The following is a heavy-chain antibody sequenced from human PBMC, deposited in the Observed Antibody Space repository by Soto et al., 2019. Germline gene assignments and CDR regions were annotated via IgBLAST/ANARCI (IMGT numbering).Heavy chain of an antibody. V-gene: IGHV3-73*02. CDR2: IRSKADNYAT. D-gene: IGHD2-2*01. Sequence: EVQLVESGGGLVQPGGSLKLSCVASGFTFSASAVHWVRQASGKGLEWVGRIRSKADNYATVYAASLQGRFSISRDDSKNTAYRQMNSLKTEDTAVYYCTRYDLAAVAMPFDSWGQGTLVTVSS. CDR1: GFTFSASA. J-gene: IGHJ4*02. CDR3: TRYDLAAVAMPFDS.